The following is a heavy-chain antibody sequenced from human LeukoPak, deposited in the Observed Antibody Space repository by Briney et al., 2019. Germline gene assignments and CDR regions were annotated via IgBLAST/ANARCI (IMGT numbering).Heavy chain of an antibody. CDR3: AGVLPWFGEFPQLGFDP. V-gene: IGHV3-7*04. D-gene: IGHD3-10*01. J-gene: IGHJ5*02. CDR2: TNQDGSEK. CDR1: GFTFSSHW. Sequence: GGSLRLSCAASGFTFSSHWMSWVRQAPGKGLEWVANTNQDGSEKYYVDSVKGRFTISRDNAKNSLYLQMNSLRAEDTAVYYCAGVLPWFGEFPQLGFDPWGQGTLVTVSS.